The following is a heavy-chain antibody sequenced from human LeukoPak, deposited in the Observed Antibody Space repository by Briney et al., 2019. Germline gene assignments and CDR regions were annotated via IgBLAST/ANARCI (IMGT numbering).Heavy chain of an antibody. Sequence: SETLSLTCAVSGYSISSGYYWGWIRQPPGKGLEWTGSIYHSGSTYYNPSLKSRVTISVDTSKNQFSLKLSSVTAADTAVYYCARAVAVAGFDYWGQGTLVTVSS. V-gene: IGHV4-38-2*01. CDR2: IYHSGST. J-gene: IGHJ4*02. CDR1: GYSISSGYY. D-gene: IGHD6-19*01. CDR3: ARAVAVAGFDY.